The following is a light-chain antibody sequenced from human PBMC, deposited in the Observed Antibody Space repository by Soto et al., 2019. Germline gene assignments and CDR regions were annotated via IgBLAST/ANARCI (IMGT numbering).Light chain of an antibody. Sequence: DIPLTQSPSFLSASVGDRVTITCRASQGISSYLAWYQQKPGKAPKLLIYAASTLQSGVPSRFSGSGSGTEFTITISSMQPEDFSTYYCQQLNSYPPCTFGQGTKLEIK. CDR3: QQLNSYPPCT. V-gene: IGKV1-9*01. CDR1: QGISSY. CDR2: AAS. J-gene: IGKJ2*02.